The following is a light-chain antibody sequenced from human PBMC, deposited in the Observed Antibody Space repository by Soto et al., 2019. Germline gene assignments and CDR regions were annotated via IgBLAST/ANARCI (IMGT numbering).Light chain of an antibody. J-gene: IGLJ1*01. CDR2: EVS. V-gene: IGLV2-14*01. Sequence: QSVLTQPASVSGSPGQSITVSCTGTSSDVGGYFYVSWYQHHPGKAPKLMIYEVSNRPSGVSDRFSGSKSGNTASLTISGLQAEDEADYYCSSYTSTTTYVFGTGTKVTV. CDR1: SSDVGGYFY. CDR3: SSYTSTTTYV.